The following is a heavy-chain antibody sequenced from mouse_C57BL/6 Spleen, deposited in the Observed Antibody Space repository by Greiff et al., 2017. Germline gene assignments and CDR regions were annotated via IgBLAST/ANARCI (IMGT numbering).Heavy chain of an antibody. V-gene: IGHV1-19*01. D-gene: IGHD1-1*01. J-gene: IGHJ4*01. CDR2: INPYNGGT. CDR3: ASSGSSYAMDY. CDR1: GYTFTDYY. Sequence: EVQLKESGPVLVKPGASVKMSCKASGYTFTDYYMNWVKQSHGKSLEWIGVINPYNGGTSYNQKFKGKATLTVDKSSSTAYMELNSLTSEDSAVYYCASSGSSYAMDYWGQGTSVTVSS.